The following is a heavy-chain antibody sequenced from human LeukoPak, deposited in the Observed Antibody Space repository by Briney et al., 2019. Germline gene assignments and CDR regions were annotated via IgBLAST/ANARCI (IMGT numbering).Heavy chain of an antibody. Sequence: GGSLRLACAASGFIFSSYSMNWVRQAPGKGLEWVSSISSSSSYIYYADSVKGRFTISRDNAKNSLYLQMNSLRAEDTAVYYCASRHRESGSYFGYWGQGTLVTFSS. CDR2: ISSSSSYI. J-gene: IGHJ4*02. V-gene: IGHV3-21*01. CDR1: GFIFSSYS. CDR3: ASRHRESGSYFGY. D-gene: IGHD1-26*01.